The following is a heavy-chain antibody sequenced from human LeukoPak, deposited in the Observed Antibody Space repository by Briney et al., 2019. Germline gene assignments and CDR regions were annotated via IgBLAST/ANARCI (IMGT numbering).Heavy chain of an antibody. V-gene: IGHV1-2*02. CDR2: INPKSGGT. CDR3: ARGPLRIHLCYTPPDY. CDR1: GYTFTRYY. D-gene: IGHD5-18*01. Sequence: ASVKVSCKASGYTFTRYYMQWVRQAPGQGVERMGWINPKSGGTKYEKKLQGRFPITRHTSISTAYMELSRLRSDDTAVYYCARGPLRIHLCYTPPDYWGQGTLVTVSS. J-gene: IGHJ4*02.